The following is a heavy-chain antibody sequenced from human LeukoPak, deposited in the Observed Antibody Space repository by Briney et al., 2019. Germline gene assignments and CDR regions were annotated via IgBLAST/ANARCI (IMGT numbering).Heavy chain of an antibody. D-gene: IGHD2-21*02. CDR1: GFTFSSHA. CDR3: TKDPHAVVTPRLY. CDR2: ISASGGDT. Sequence: GGSLRLSCVASGFTFSSHAMIWVRQAPGKGLEWVSSISASGGDTYYVDSVMGRFTISRDNSKNTLYLQMNSLRAEDTAIYYCTKDPHAVVTPRLYWGQGILVTVSS. J-gene: IGHJ4*02. V-gene: IGHV3-23*02.